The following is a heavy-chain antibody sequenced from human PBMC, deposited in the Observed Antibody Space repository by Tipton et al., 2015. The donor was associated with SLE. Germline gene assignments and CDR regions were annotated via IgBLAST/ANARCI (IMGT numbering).Heavy chain of an antibody. D-gene: IGHD3-22*01. CDR2: IYYIGNT. V-gene: IGHV4-31*02. CDR3: ARDLRVAVPHGMDV. CDR1: GGSISSSGYY. J-gene: IGHJ6*02. Sequence: LRLSCTVSGGSISSSGYYWSWIRQHPGKGLEWIGYIYYIGNTYYNPSLKNRVTISLDASRIQFSLKMTSVTAADTAIYYCARDLRVAVPHGMDVWGQGTTVTVSS.